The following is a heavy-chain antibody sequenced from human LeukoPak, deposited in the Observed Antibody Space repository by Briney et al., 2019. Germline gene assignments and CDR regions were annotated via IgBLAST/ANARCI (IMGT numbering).Heavy chain of an antibody. CDR2: IYTSGST. Sequence: SETLSLTCTVSGGSISSFYWSWIRQPAGKGLEWIGRIYTSGSTNYNPSLKSRVTMSVDTSKNQFSLKLSPVTAADTAVYYCARDPNAISNWFDPWGQGTLVTVSS. V-gene: IGHV4-4*07. D-gene: IGHD3-3*02. CDR3: ARDPNAISNWFDP. J-gene: IGHJ5*02. CDR1: GGSISSFY.